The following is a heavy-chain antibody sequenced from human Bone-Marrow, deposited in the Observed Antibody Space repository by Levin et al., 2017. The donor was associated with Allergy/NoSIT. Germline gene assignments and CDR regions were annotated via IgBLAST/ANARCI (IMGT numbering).Heavy chain of an antibody. Sequence: PGGSLRLSCAASGFTFSSYGMSWVRQAPGKGLEWVSTLSASGGSTYYAGSVKGRFTISRDNAKNTVHLQMDSLRAEDTAVYYCVIEKYCSGGYCEPPSIDPWGQGALVTVSS. V-gene: IGHV3-23*01. CDR2: LSASGGST. J-gene: IGHJ5*02. D-gene: IGHD2-15*01. CDR3: VIEKYCSGGYCEPPSIDP. CDR1: GFTFSSYG.